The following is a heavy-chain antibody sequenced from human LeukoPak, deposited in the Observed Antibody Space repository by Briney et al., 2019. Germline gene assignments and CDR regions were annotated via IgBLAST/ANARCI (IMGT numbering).Heavy chain of an antibody. CDR1: GFTFSSYG. CDR2: IRFDGSDT. CDR3: VKDLFEDLSVGATQPNWFDP. D-gene: IGHD1-26*01. Sequence: GGSLRLSCAASGFTFSSYGMHWGRQAPGKGLGRVAFIRFDGSDTNYAESVKGRFTSSRDNSKNTLYLQMNSLRAEDTAVYYCVKDLFEDLSVGATQPNWFDPWGQRTLVTVSS. V-gene: IGHV3-30*02. J-gene: IGHJ5*02.